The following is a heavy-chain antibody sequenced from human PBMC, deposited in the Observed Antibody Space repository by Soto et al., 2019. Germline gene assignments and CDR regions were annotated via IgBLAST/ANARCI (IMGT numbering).Heavy chain of an antibody. CDR3: PRDRVDTAMVWSFYL. CDR2: ISYDGSSK. D-gene: IGHD5-18*01. J-gene: IGHJ2*01. Sequence: QVQLVESGGGVVQPGRSLRLSCAASGFTFSSYAMHWVRQAPGKGLEWVAVISYDGSSKYYADSVKGRFTISRDNSKNTLYLQMNSLRAEDTAVYYCPRDRVDTAMVWSFYLWGRGTLVTVSS. V-gene: IGHV3-30-3*01. CDR1: GFTFSSYA.